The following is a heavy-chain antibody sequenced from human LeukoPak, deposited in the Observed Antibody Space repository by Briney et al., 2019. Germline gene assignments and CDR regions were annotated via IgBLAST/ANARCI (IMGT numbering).Heavy chain of an antibody. D-gene: IGHD2-8*01. J-gene: IGHJ6*02. CDR1: GGSISSYY. V-gene: IGHV4-34*01. CDR2: INHSGST. Sequence: SETLSLTCTVSGGSISSYYWSWIRRPPGKGLEWIGEINHSGSTNYNPSLKSRVTISVDTSKNQFSLKLSSVTAADTAVYYCARVPRPYCTNGVCDYYYGMDVWGQGTTVTVSS. CDR3: ARVPRPYCTNGVCDYYYGMDV.